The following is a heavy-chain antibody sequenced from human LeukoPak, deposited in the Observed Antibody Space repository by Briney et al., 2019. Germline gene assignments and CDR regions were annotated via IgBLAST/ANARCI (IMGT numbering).Heavy chain of an antibody. CDR2: ILSDGSKE. J-gene: IGHJ4*02. CDR1: GFTFSSYG. Sequence: GGSLRLSCAASGFTFSSYGMHWVRQAPGKGLEWVAVILSDGSKEFYADSVKGRFTISRDNSKNTLYLQMNSLRAEDTAVYYCARVGEANDYWGQGPLVPVSS. CDR3: ARVGEANDY. V-gene: IGHV3-33*01.